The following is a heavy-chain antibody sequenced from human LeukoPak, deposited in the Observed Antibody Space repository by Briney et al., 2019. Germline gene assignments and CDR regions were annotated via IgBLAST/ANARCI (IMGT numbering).Heavy chain of an antibody. CDR2: INPSGGST. J-gene: IGHJ4*02. CDR3: ARDRGRIVGATGPGDYFDY. D-gene: IGHD1-26*01. Sequence: ASVKVSCKASGYTFTSYYMHWVRQAPGQGLEWMGIINPSGGSTSYAQKFQGRVTMTRDTSTSTVYMELSSLRSEDTAVYYCARDRGRIVGATGPGDYFDYWGQGTLVTVSS. CDR1: GYTFTSYY. V-gene: IGHV1-46*01.